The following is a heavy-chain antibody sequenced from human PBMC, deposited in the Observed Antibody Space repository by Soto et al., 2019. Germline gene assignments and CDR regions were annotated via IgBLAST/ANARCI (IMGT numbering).Heavy chain of an antibody. CDR3: ATSSVRGWSY. D-gene: IGHD3-10*02. CDR2: ITHSGST. CDR1: GGSFSGYY. J-gene: IGHJ4*02. Sequence: KTSETLSLTCAVYGGSFSGYYWTWIRQPPGKGLEWIGEITHSGSTNYNPSLKSRVTISVDTSKNQFSLNLNSVTAADTAVYYCATSSVRGWSYWGQGTLVTVSS. V-gene: IGHV4-34*01.